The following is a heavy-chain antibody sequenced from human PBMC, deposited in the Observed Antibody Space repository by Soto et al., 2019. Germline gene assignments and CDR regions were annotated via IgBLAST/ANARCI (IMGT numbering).Heavy chain of an antibody. V-gene: IGHV3-30*03. CDR3: MGDLSLLGDY. D-gene: IGHD1-26*01. CDR1: GLYINSDG. CDR2: ILYDGSKK. Sequence: WGSLILSCVASGLYINSDGIYWVWQGPGKGKQRVSQILYDGSKKNYADSAKGRLTITRDNSKNTVYLQMDSLRVDDTAMYYYMGDLSLLGDYCGQGTMVTVYS. J-gene: IGHJ4*02.